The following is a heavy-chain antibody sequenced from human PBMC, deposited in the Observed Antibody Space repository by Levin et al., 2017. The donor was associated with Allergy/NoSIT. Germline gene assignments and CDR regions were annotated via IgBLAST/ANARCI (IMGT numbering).Heavy chain of an antibody. J-gene: IGHJ4*02. Sequence: GESLKISCAASGFTFSDYYMSWIRQAPGKGLEWVSYISSSGSTIYYADSVKGRFTISRDNAKNSLYLQMNSLRAEDTAVYYCARDGPKYYYGSGSLDYWGQGTLVTVSS. V-gene: IGHV3-11*01. D-gene: IGHD3-10*01. CDR1: GFTFSDYY. CDR2: ISSSGSTI. CDR3: ARDGPKYYYGSGSLDY.